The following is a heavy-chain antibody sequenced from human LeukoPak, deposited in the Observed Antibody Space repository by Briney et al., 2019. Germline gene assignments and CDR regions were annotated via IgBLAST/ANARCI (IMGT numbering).Heavy chain of an antibody. CDR3: ARAAGTVDY. Sequence: PGRSLRLSCAASGFTFDDYAMRWVRQAPGKGLEWVSGISWNSGSIGYADSVKGRFTISRDNAKNTLYLQMNSLRAEDTAVYYCARAAGTVDYWGQGTLVTVSS. CDR1: GFTFDDYA. CDR2: ISWNSGSI. D-gene: IGHD6-13*01. V-gene: IGHV3-9*01. J-gene: IGHJ4*02.